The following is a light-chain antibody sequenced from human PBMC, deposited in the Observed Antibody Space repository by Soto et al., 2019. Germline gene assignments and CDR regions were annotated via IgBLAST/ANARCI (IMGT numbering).Light chain of an antibody. CDR2: EVS. CDR1: SSDVGSYNL. J-gene: IGLJ2*01. CDR3: SSYSTGSTDVV. V-gene: IGLV2-14*02. Sequence: QPASVSGSPGQSITMSCTGTSSDVGSYNLVSWYQQHPGKAPKLVIYEVSNRPSGVSNRFSGSKSGYTASLTISGLQAEDEAAYYCSSYSTGSTDVVFGGGTKLTVL.